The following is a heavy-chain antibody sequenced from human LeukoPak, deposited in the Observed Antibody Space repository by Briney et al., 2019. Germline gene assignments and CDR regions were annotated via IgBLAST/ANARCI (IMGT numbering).Heavy chain of an antibody. CDR2: ISDSGGST. J-gene: IGHJ4*02. CDR3: GKRGMVMRGVIISGFHKEAYYFYG. CDR1: GFTFSNYA. V-gene: IGHV3-23*01. D-gene: IGHD3-10*01. Sequence: GGSLRLSCAASGFTFSNYAMSWVRQAPGKGLEWVSGISDSGGSTYYADSVKGRFTISRDNSKNTLYLQMNSLRAEDTAVYYCGKRGMVMRGVIISGFHKEAYYFYGWGQGTLVTVS.